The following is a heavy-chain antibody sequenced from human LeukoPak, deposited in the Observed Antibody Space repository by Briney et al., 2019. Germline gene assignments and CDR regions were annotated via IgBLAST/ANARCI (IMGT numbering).Heavy chain of an antibody. J-gene: IGHJ3*02. D-gene: IGHD4-11*01. CDR2: IRYDGSNK. CDR1: GFTFSSYG. V-gene: IGHV3-30*02. CDR3: AREMTTPDDAFDI. Sequence: GGSLRLSCAASGFTFSSYGMHWVRQAPGKGLEWVAFIRYDGSNKYYADSVRGRFTISRDNSKNILSLQMNSLRAEDTAVYYCAREMTTPDDAFDIWGQGTMVTVSS.